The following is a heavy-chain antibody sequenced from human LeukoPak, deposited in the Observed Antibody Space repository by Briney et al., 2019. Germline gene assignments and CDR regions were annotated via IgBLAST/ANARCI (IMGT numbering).Heavy chain of an antibody. CDR3: ARGRLPDSLYYFDY. D-gene: IGHD2-21*01. V-gene: IGHV3-11*04. J-gene: IGHJ4*02. Sequence: GGSLRLSCAASGFTFSDYFMTWIRQVPGKGLEWLSYISSSGSTIYYADSVKGRFTISRDNAKNSLYLQMNSLRAEDTAVYYCARGRLPDSLYYFDYWGQGTLVTVSS. CDR1: GFTFSDYF. CDR2: ISSSGSTI.